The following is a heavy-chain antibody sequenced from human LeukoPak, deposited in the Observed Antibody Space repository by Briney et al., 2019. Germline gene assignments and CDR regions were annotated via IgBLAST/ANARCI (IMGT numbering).Heavy chain of an antibody. CDR3: ARGPGITGTTRELDY. D-gene: IGHD1-7*01. CDR1: GGSISSTTYY. J-gene: IGHJ4*02. V-gene: IGHV4-39*07. Sequence: SEILSLTCTVSGGSISSTTYYWGWIRQPPGKGLEWIGTIYYSGTTYYNPSLKSRVTISVDTSKNQFSLKLSSVTAADTAVYYCARGPGITGTTRELDYWGQGTLVTVSS. CDR2: IYYSGTT.